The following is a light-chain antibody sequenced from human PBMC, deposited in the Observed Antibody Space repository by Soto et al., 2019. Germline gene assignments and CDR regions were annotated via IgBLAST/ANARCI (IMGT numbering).Light chain of an antibody. V-gene: IGKV3-20*01. CDR1: HSFSSNF. CDR2: AAS. Sequence: LKLSAVTLSLSPGERATLSCKASHSFSSNFLAWYQQKPGEAPRLLIYAASKRATGIPDRLSGSGSGTDFTPTTSRLEPDEDAVFSCRLYGNASPRITFGHGTNLDIK. CDR3: RLYGNASPRIT. J-gene: IGKJ3*01.